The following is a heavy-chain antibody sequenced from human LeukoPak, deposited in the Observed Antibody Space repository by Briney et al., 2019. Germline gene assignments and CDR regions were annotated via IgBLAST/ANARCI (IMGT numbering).Heavy chain of an antibody. CDR1: GFPYSSYW. Sequence: PGGSLRLSCAASGFPYSSYWVHWVRQAPGKGLVWVSHINGDGSRISYADSVKGRFTISRDNAKNTLYLQMNSLRAEDTAVYYCARGRVTAGPGYWGQGTLVTVSS. CDR2: INGDGSRI. CDR3: ARGRVTAGPGY. D-gene: IGHD2-21*02. V-gene: IGHV3-74*01. J-gene: IGHJ4*02.